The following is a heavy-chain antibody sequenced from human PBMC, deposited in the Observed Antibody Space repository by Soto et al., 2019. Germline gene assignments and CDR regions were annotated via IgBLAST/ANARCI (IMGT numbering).Heavy chain of an antibody. CDR3: ARDRNIAAADFDY. D-gene: IGHD6-13*01. CDR2: IYHSGST. Sequence: SETLSLTCAVSGYSISSGYYWGWIRQPPGKGLEWIGSIYHSGSTYYNPSLKSRVTISVDTSKNQFSLKLSSVTAADTAVYYCARDRNIAAADFDYWGQGTLVTVSS. V-gene: IGHV4-38-2*02. J-gene: IGHJ4*02. CDR1: GYSISSGYY.